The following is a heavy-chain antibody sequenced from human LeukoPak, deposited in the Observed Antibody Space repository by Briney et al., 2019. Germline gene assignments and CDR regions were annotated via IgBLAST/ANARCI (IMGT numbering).Heavy chain of an antibody. CDR1: GFTFSSYG. CDR3: ARSPGAVANWFDP. J-gene: IGHJ5*02. CDR2: IWYDGSNK. Sequence: GRSLRLSCAASGFTFSSYGRHWVRQAPGKGLEWVAVIWYDGSNKYYADSVKGRFTISRDNSKNTLYLQMNSLRAEDTAVYYCARSPGAVANWFDPWGQGTLVTVSS. D-gene: IGHD4-17*01. V-gene: IGHV3-33*01.